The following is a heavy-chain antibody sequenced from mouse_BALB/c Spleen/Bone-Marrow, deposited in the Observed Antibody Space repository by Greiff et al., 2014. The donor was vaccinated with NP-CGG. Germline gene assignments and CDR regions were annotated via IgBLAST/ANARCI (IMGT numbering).Heavy chain of an antibody. CDR1: GFNIKDTY. CDR3: APYYYGSSQFAY. Sequence: EVQLQQSGAELVKPGASVKLSCTASGFNIKDTYMHWVKQRPEQGLEWIGRIDPANGNTKYDPKFQGKATITADTSSNTAYLQLCSLTSEDTAVYYCAPYYYGSSQFAYWGQGTLVTASA. V-gene: IGHV14-3*02. J-gene: IGHJ3*01. D-gene: IGHD1-1*01. CDR2: IDPANGNT.